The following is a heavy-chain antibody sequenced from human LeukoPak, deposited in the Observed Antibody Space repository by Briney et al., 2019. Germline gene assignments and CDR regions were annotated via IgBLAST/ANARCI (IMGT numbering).Heavy chain of an antibody. D-gene: IGHD2-2*01. J-gene: IGHJ5*02. CDR2: ISAYNGNT. CDR1: GYTFTNYG. Sequence: GASVKVSCKASGYTFTNYGISWVRQAPGQGLEWMGWISAYNGNTNYAQMVQGRVTMTTDTSTSTAYMEVRSLRSDDTAMYYCARDVGDIVTIPAAISVPWGQGTLVTVSS. V-gene: IGHV1-18*01. CDR3: ARDVGDIVTIPAAISVP.